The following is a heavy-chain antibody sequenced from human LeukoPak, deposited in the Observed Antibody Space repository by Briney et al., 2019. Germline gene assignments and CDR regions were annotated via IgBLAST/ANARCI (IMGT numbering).Heavy chain of an antibody. CDR2: ISAYDGNT. Sequence: ASVKVSCKASGGTFSSYGISWVRQAPGQGLEWMGRISAYDGNTNYAQKLQGRVTMTTDTSTSTAYMELRSLRSDDTAVYYCARAGLLWFGELEYGMDVWGQGTTVTVSS. D-gene: IGHD3-10*01. V-gene: IGHV1-18*01. CDR1: GGTFSSYG. CDR3: ARAGLLWFGELEYGMDV. J-gene: IGHJ6*02.